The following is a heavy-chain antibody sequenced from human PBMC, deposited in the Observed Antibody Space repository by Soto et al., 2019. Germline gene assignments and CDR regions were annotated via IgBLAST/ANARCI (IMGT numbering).Heavy chain of an antibody. CDR1: GGSISSGGYS. J-gene: IGHJ4*02. V-gene: IGHV4-30-2*01. CDR2: MYHSGST. Sequence: SETLSLTCAVSGGSISSGGYSWSWIRQPPGKGLEWIGYMYHSGSTYYNPSLKSRVTISIDTSKNQFSLKLTSVTAADTAVYYCARGPNRFYFDYWGQGALVTVSS. CDR3: ARGPNRFYFDY. D-gene: IGHD3-3*01.